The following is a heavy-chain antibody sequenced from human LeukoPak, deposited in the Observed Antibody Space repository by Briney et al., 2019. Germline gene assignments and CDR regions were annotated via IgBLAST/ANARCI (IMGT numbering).Heavy chain of an antibody. Sequence: GASVKVSCKASGYTFTSYDINWVRQATGQGLEWMGWMNPNSGNTGYAQKFQGRVTITADESTSTAYMELSSLRSEDTAVYYCARSRWYSSSWYPVFDYWGQGTLVTVSS. CDR2: MNPNSGNT. D-gene: IGHD6-13*01. CDR1: GYTFTSYD. V-gene: IGHV1-8*01. CDR3: ARSRWYSSSWYPVFDY. J-gene: IGHJ4*02.